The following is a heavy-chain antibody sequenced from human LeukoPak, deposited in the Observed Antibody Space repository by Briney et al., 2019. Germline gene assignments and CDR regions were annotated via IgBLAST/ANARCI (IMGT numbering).Heavy chain of an antibody. Sequence: GGSLRLSCAASGFTFSSYAMSWVRQAPGKGLEWVSAISGSGGSTYYADSVKGRFTISRDNSKNTLYLQMNSLRAEDTAIYYCAKDLAMIVVGLGDYWGQGTLVTVSS. D-gene: IGHD3-22*01. CDR2: ISGSGGST. CDR1: GFTFSSYA. V-gene: IGHV3-23*01. CDR3: AKDLAMIVVGLGDY. J-gene: IGHJ4*02.